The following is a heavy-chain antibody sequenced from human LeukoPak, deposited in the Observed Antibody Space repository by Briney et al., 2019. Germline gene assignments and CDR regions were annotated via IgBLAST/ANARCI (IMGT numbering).Heavy chain of an antibody. Sequence: GASVKVSCKASGYTFTSYDINWVRQATGQGLEWMGWMNPNSGNTGYAQKFQGRVTMTRNTSISTAYMELSSLRSEDTAVYYCARGLPRRYQLLFSTLPPNENNWFDPWGQGTLVTVSS. CDR3: ARGLPRRYQLLFSTLPPNENNWFDP. CDR1: GYTFTSYD. J-gene: IGHJ5*02. CDR2: MNPNSGNT. D-gene: IGHD2-2*01. V-gene: IGHV1-8*01.